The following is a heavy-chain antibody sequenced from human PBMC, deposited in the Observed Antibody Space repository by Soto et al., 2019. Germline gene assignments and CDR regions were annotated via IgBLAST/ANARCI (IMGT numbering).Heavy chain of an antibody. CDR2: ISSSSSYI. CDR1: GFTFSSYS. V-gene: IGHV3-21*01. D-gene: IGHD2-15*01. CDR3: ARDREDVVVVVAAKGPLGAFDI. J-gene: IGHJ3*02. Sequence: GGSLRLSCAASGFTFSSYSMNWVRQAPGKGLEWVSSISSSSSYIYYADSVKGRFTISRDNAKNSLYLQMNSLRAEDTAVYYCARDREDVVVVVAAKGPLGAFDIWGQGTMVTVSS.